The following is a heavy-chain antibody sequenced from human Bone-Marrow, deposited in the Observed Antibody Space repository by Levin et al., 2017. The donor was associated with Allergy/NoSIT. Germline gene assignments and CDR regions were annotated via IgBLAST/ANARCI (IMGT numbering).Heavy chain of an antibody. Sequence: GGSLRLSCAASGFTFSNYNLNWVRQAPGKGLEWVSYITSSSSAKYYADSVKGRFTISRDNAKNSLYLQMNSLRAEDTGVYYCTRKQRDKDALTGHYLKGATDPWGQGTLVAVSS. J-gene: IGHJ5*02. V-gene: IGHV3-48*01. CDR2: ITSSSSAK. CDR1: GFTFSNYN. CDR3: TRKQRDKDALTGHYLKGATDP. D-gene: IGHD3-9*01.